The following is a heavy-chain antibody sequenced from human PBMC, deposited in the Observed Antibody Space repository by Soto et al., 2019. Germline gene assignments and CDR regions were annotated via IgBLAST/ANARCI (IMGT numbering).Heavy chain of an antibody. Sequence: QVQLVQSGPEVKKPGASVKVSCKGSGYTFTNDGVTWVRQAPGQGLERLGWVSAYNRNTDYAQKFEDRATMTIDTSTNTAYLELRGLTPDDTAVYYCARERRWEPLLYWGQGT. V-gene: IGHV1-18*01. CDR3: ARERRWEPLLY. J-gene: IGHJ4*02. CDR1: GYTFTNDG. CDR2: VSAYNRNT. D-gene: IGHD1-26*01.